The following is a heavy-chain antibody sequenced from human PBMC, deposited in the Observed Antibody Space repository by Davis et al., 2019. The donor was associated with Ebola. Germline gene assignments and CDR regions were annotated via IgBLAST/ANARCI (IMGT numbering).Heavy chain of an antibody. CDR2: INPNSGGT. J-gene: IGHJ4*02. Sequence: ASVKVSCNASGYTFTGYYMHWVRQAPGQGLEWMGWINPNSGGTNYAQKFQGWVTMTRDTSISTAYMELSRLRSDDTAVYYCAREGNYYDSSGEYFDYWGQGTLVTVSS. CDR1: GYTFTGYY. D-gene: IGHD3-22*01. V-gene: IGHV1-2*04. CDR3: AREGNYYDSSGEYFDY.